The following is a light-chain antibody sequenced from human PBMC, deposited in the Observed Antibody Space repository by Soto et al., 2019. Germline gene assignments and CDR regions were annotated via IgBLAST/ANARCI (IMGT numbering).Light chain of an antibody. Sequence: QSALTQPASVSGSPGQSITISCTGTSSDIGGYNYVSWYQQHPGKAPKLMIYEVSYRPSGVSHRFSGSKSGNTASLTISGLQAEDEADYYCTSYTTSTTWVFGGGTKLTVL. V-gene: IGLV2-14*01. CDR2: EVS. J-gene: IGLJ3*02. CDR3: TSYTTSTTWV. CDR1: SSDIGGYNY.